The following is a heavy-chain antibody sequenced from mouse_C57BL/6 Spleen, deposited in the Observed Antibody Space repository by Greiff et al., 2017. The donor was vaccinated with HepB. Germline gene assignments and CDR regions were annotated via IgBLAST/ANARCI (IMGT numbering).Heavy chain of an antibody. CDR2: IRSKSSNYAT. CDR1: GFTFNTYA. Sequence: EVQLQQSGGGLVQPKGSLKLSCAASGFTFNTYAMHWVRQAPGKGLEWVARIRSKSSNYATYYADSVKDRFTISRDDSQSMLDLQMNNLKTEDTARNYCVRELTGTLFDNWGQGTTLTVSS. CDR3: VRELTGTLFDN. J-gene: IGHJ2*01. V-gene: IGHV10-3*01. D-gene: IGHD4-1*01.